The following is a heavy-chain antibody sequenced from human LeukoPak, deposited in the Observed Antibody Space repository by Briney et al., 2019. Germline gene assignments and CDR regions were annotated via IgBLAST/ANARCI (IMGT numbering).Heavy chain of an antibody. CDR2: ISPEGSDK. CDR3: ARVQVAVQSVFDYFDY. J-gene: IGHJ4*02. V-gene: IGHV3-7*01. CDR1: GFSFSGYW. Sequence: PGGSLRPSCAASGFSFSGYWMRWVRQAPGKGLEWVANISPEGSDKYYKDSVKGRSTVSRDNAKDSLYLQMNSLRAEDTAVYFCARVQVAVQSVFDYFDYWGQGTLVTVSS. D-gene: IGHD2-2*01.